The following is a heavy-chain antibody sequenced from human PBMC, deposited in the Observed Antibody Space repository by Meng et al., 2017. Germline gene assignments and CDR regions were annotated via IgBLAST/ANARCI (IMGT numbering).Heavy chain of an antibody. CDR3: ARDENISLGKLFGDY. CDR2: INPDTGDT. D-gene: IGHD2-21*01. CDR1: GYTFTAYY. V-gene: IGHV1-2*06. J-gene: IGHJ4*02. Sequence: ASVKVPCKPSGYTFTAYYIHRVRQAPGQGLEWMGHINPDTGDTLYAQKFQGRVSMTGDTSISTAYVELSGLRSDDTAVYYCARDENISLGKLFGDYWGQGTLVTVSS.